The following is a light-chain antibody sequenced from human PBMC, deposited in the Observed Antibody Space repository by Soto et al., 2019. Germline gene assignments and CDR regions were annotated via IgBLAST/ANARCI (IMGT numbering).Light chain of an antibody. Sequence: RTQAPATLSASVGESVTLSCRASQRISNNLAWYQQKAGQVPRLLIYRASTWEIGVPARFSGSGSGTDFTLTISSLQPEDFAAYYCQQYNNCPHTFGQGTKVEIK. CDR2: RAS. J-gene: IGKJ1*01. CDR1: QRISNN. V-gene: IGKV3-15*01. CDR3: QQYNNCPHT.